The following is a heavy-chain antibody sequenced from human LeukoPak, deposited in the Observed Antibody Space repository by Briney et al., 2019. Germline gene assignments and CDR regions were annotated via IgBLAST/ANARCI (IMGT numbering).Heavy chain of an antibody. CDR3: ARDAVVTASPFDY. V-gene: IGHV3-30*02. Sequence: GGSLRLSCAASGFSLSRYDMHWVRQAPGKGLEWVAFIQYDGHDKYYADSVRGRFTISRDNSKNILSLQMNSLRAEDTAVYYCARDAVVTASPFDYWGQGTLVTVSS. CDR1: GFSLSRYD. J-gene: IGHJ4*02. D-gene: IGHD2-21*02. CDR2: IQYDGHDK.